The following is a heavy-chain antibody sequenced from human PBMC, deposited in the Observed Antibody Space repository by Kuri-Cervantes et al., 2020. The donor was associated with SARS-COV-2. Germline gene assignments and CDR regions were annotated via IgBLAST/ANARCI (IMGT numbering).Heavy chain of an antibody. CDR3: ARAPSFDP. CDR1: GGSISSYY. J-gene: IGHJ5*02. Sequence: GSLRLSCTVSGGSISSYYWSWIRQPPGKGLEWIGYIYYSGSTYYNPSLKSRVTISVDTSKSQFSLKLSSVTAADTAVYYCARAPSFDPWGQGTLVTVSS. V-gene: IGHV4-59*08. CDR2: IYYSGST.